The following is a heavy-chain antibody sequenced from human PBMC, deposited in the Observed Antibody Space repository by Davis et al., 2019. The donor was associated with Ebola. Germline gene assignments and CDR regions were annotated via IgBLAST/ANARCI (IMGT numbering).Heavy chain of an antibody. CDR2: IYYSGSA. CDR1: GGSISSYY. CDR3: ASEIRRDGYNLFDY. V-gene: IGHV4-59*01. Sequence: SETLSLTCTASGGSISSYYWSWIRQPPGKGLEWIGYIYYSGSANYNPSLKSRVTISVDTSKNQFSLKLNSVTAADTAVYYCASEIRRDGYNLFDYWGQGTLVTVSS. D-gene: IGHD5-24*01. J-gene: IGHJ4*02.